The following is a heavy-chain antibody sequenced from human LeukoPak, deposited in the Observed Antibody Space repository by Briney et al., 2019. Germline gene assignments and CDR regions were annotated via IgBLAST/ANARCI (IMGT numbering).Heavy chain of an antibody. Sequence: GASVKVSCKASGYTFTSYYMHWVRQAPGQGLEWMGIINPSGGSTSYAQKFQGRVTMTRDMSTSTVYMELSSLRSEDTAVYYCASVPGGYVGHFDYWGQGTLVTVSS. CDR2: INPSGGST. V-gene: IGHV1-46*01. CDR3: ASVPGGYVGHFDY. D-gene: IGHD1-26*01. CDR1: GYTFTSYY. J-gene: IGHJ4*02.